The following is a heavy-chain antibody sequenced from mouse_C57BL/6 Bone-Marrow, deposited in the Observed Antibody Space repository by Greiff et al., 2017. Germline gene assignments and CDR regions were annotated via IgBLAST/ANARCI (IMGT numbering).Heavy chain of an antibody. CDR3: ARERTGSFDY. D-gene: IGHD4-1*01. Sequence: VQLQQSGPELVKPGASVKISCKASGYTFTDYYMNWVKQSHGKSLEWIGDINPNNGGTNYNEKFKGKATLTVDKCSSTAYMERRSLTSEHSAVYYCARERTGSFDYWGQGTTLTVSS. J-gene: IGHJ2*01. CDR1: GYTFTDYY. V-gene: IGHV1-26*01. CDR2: INPNNGGT.